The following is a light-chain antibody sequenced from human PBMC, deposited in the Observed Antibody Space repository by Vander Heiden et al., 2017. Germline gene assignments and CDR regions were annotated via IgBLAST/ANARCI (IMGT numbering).Light chain of an antibody. Sequence: QSALTQPPPASGSLGQSVTISCPGTSSDIGYYNYVSCDQQYPGKAPKLMIYEVSKRPSGVPDRFSGSKSGTTASLTVSGLQAEDEADYYCSSFATSNNWVFGGGTKLTVL. V-gene: IGLV2-8*01. J-gene: IGLJ3*02. CDR3: SSFATSNNWV. CDR1: SSDIGYYNY. CDR2: EVS.